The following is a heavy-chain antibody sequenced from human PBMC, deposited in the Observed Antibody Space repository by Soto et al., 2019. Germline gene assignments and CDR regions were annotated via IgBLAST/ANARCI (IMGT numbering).Heavy chain of an antibody. J-gene: IGHJ4*02. Sequence: PGGSLRLSCAASGFTFSTYWMDWVRQAPGKGLVWVSRSNPEETTTTYADSVKGRFTISRDNAKNTLYLQMNSLRVEDTAVYFCTRDTFGARDYWGQGTLVTVSS. V-gene: IGHV3-74*03. CDR2: SNPEETTT. D-gene: IGHD2-15*01. CDR1: GFTFSTYW. CDR3: TRDTFGARDY.